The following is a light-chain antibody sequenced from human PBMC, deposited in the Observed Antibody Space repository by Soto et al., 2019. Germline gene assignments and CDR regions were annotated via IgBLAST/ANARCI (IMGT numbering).Light chain of an antibody. CDR3: QHYNNWPTMYT. J-gene: IGKJ2*01. Sequence: EIVMTQSPATLSVSPGERATLSCRASQRVSSNLAWYQQQPGQAPRLLIYGASTRATGIPARFSGSGSGTEFTLTISSLQSEDCAVYYCQHYNNWPTMYTFGQGTKLEIK. CDR1: QRVSSN. CDR2: GAS. V-gene: IGKV3-15*01.